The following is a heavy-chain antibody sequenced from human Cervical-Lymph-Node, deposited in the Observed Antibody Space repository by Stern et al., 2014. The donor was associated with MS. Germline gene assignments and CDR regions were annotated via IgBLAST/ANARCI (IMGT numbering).Heavy chain of an antibody. CDR3: ARDRHDLGYCSGGSCYLPDY. J-gene: IGHJ4*02. CDR1: GFTFSSYG. D-gene: IGHD2-15*01. Sequence: VQLVESGGGVVQPGRSLRLSCAASGFTFSSYGMHWVRQAPGKGLEWVAVIWYAGSNNYYADSVKCRFTISRDNSKNTLYLQMNSLRAEDTAVYYCARDRHDLGYCSGGSCYLPDYWGQGTLVTVSS. V-gene: IGHV3-33*01. CDR2: IWYAGSNN.